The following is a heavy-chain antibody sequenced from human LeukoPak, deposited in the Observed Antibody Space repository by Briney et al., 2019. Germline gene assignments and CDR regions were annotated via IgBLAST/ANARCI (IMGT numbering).Heavy chain of an antibody. D-gene: IGHD1-26*01. J-gene: IGHJ4*02. CDR3: ARCPRGKWEAIDY. CDR1: GGSISSSSYY. CDR2: IYYSGST. Sequence: PSETLSLTCTVSGGSISSSSYYWGWIRQPPGKGLEWIGSIYYSGSTYYNPSLKSRVTISVDTSKNQFSLKLSSVTAADTAEYYCARCPRGKWEAIDYWGQGTLVTVSS. V-gene: IGHV4-39*01.